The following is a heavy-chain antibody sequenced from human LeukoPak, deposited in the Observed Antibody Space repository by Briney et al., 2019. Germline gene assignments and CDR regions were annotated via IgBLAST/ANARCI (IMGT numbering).Heavy chain of an antibody. D-gene: IGHD6-13*01. Sequence: ASVKVSCKASGYTFTSYDINWVRQAPGQGLEWMGWMNPNSGNTGYAQKFQGRVTMTRNTSISTAYMELSSLRSEDTAVYYCATRPSSSPPYYYYYMDVWGKGTTVTVSS. CDR2: MNPNSGNT. CDR3: ATRPSSSPPYYYYYMDV. J-gene: IGHJ6*03. V-gene: IGHV1-8*01. CDR1: GYTFTSYD.